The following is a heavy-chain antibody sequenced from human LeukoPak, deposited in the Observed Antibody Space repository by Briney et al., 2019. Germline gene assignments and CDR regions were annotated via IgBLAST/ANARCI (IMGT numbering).Heavy chain of an antibody. CDR1: GFTFSGYG. CDR2: IQYDGSNK. Sequence: GGSLRLSCAASGFTFSGYGMHWVRQAPGKGLEWVAFIQYDGSNKYYADSVKGRFTISRDNSKNTLYLQMNSLRTEDTAVYYCAKFPPVPITLSTTDYWGQGTLVTVSS. CDR3: AKFPPVPITLSTTDY. V-gene: IGHV3-30*02. J-gene: IGHJ4*02. D-gene: IGHD3-10*01.